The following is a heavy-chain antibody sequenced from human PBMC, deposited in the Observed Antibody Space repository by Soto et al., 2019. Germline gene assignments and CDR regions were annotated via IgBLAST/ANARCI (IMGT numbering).Heavy chain of an antibody. Sequence: PGGSLRLSCAASGFTFSSYSVYWVRQAPGKGLEWVSGISGSGSGTYYADSVKGRFTISRDNSKNTLYLQMNSLRAEDTAVYYCGRDLAFWGQGTLVTVSS. J-gene: IGHJ4*02. CDR3: GRDLAF. CDR1: GFTFSSYS. CDR2: ISGSGSGT. V-gene: IGHV3-23*01.